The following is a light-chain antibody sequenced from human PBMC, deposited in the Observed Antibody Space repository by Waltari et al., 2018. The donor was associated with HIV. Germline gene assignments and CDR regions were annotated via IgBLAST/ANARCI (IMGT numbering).Light chain of an antibody. J-gene: IGLJ2*01. V-gene: IGLV2-14*01. CDR1: SSDVGGYNY. Sequence: QSALTQPASVSGSPGQSITISCTGTSSDVGGYNYVSWYQKHPGKAPKLMIYEVSNRPSGVSNRFSGLQAEDEADYYCSSYTSSSTLVVFGGGTKLTVL. CDR2: EVS. CDR3: SSYTSSSTLVV.